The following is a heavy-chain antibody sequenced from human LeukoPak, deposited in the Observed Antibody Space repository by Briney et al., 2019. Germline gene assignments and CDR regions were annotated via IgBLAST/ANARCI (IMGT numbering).Heavy chain of an antibody. CDR2: ST. V-gene: IGHV4-34*01. Sequence: STNYNPYLRSRVTISVDTSKNQFSLKLSSVTAADTAVYYCARGPTSRYCSGGSCYVAAFDIWGQGTMVTVSS. J-gene: IGHJ3*02. D-gene: IGHD2-15*01. CDR3: ARGPTSRYCSGGSCYVAAFDI.